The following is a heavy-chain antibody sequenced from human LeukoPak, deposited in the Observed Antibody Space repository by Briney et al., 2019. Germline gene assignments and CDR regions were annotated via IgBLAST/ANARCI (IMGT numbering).Heavy chain of an antibody. CDR3: ARTYYDSSGYPDYYMDV. CDR1: GGSISSSSYY. J-gene: IGHJ6*03. D-gene: IGHD3-22*01. CDR2: IYYSGST. Sequence: SETLSLTCTVPGGSISSSSYYWGWIRQPPGKGLEWIGSIYYSGSTYYNPSLKSRVTISVDTSKNQFSLKLSSVTAADTAVYYCARTYYDSSGYPDYYMDVWGKGTTVTVSS. V-gene: IGHV4-39*07.